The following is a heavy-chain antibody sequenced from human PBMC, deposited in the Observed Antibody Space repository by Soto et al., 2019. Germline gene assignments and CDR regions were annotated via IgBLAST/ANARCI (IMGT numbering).Heavy chain of an antibody. D-gene: IGHD5-12*01. Sequence: EVQLLESGGGLVQPGGSLRLSCAASGFTFSSYAMSWVRQAPGKGLEWVSAIRGSGGSTYDADSVKGRFTISRDNSKNTLYLQRNSLRAEDTAVYYCARDLDGYNRPLDYWGQGTLVTVSS. CDR2: IRGSGGST. J-gene: IGHJ4*02. CDR1: GFTFSSYA. V-gene: IGHV3-23*01. CDR3: ARDLDGYNRPLDY.